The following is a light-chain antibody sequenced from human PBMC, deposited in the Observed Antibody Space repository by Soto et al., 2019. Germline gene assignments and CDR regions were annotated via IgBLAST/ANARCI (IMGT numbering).Light chain of an antibody. CDR2: AAS. J-gene: IGKJ2*01. CDR3: QQSYRTPQT. CDR1: QTIKNY. Sequence: DIQMTQSPSSLSASVGDRVTITCRASQTIKNYLNWYQQKPGKAPKLLISAASSLQSGVPSRFSDSGSGADFTLTISSLQPEDSATFYCQQSYRTPQTFGQGTRLEIK. V-gene: IGKV1-39*01.